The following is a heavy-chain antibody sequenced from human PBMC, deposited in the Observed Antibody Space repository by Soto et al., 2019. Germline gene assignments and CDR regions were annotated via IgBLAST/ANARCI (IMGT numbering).Heavy chain of an antibody. V-gene: IGHV4-31*03. CDR2: ICYSGST. Sequence: QVQLQESGPGLVKPSQTLSLTCTVSGGSISSGGYYWSWIRQHPGKGLEWIGYICYSGSTYYNPSLKSRVTISVDTSKNRCSLKLSSVTAADTAVQYCARSHGSASYDYWGQGTLVTVSS. J-gene: IGHJ4*02. CDR3: ARSHGSASYDY. CDR1: GGSISSGGYY. D-gene: IGHD3-10*01.